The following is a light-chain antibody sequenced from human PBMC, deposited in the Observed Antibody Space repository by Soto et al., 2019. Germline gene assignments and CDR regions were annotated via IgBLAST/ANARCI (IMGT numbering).Light chain of an antibody. J-gene: IGKJ4*01. Sequence: EIVMTPSPATLSVSPGEGATLSCKASQNVYNNLAWYQQRPGQPPRLLIYDASPRATGISARFSGSGYGTEFTLTISSLQSEDFAVYCCQQGRNWPLTFGGGTKVEIK. V-gene: IGKV3-15*01. CDR2: DAS. CDR1: QNVYNN. CDR3: QQGRNWPLT.